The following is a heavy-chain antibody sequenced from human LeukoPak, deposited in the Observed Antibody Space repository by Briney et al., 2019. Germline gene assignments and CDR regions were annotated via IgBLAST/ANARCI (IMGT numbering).Heavy chain of an antibody. V-gene: IGHV1-8*01. CDR3: ARVRARGGNRPYYFDY. D-gene: IGHD4-23*01. J-gene: IGHJ4*02. CDR1: GYTLTSYD. Sequence: ASVKVSCKASGYTLTSYDINWVRRATGQGLEWVGWMNPSSGNTGYAQKFQGRVTMTRNTSISTAYMELSSLRSEDTAVYYCARVRARGGNRPYYFDYWGQGTLVTVSS. CDR2: MNPSSGNT.